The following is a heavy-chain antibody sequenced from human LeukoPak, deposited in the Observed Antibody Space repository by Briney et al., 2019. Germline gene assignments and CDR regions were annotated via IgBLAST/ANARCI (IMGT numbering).Heavy chain of an antibody. J-gene: IGHJ4*02. Sequence: ASVKVSCKASGYTFTSYGISWVRQAPGQGLEWMGWISAYNGNTNYAQKLQGRVTMTTDTSTSTAYMELRSLRSDDTAVYYCARAPRSIYYYDSSGYYPGNYWGQGTLVTVSS. CDR3: ARAPRSIYYYDSSGYYPGNY. CDR1: GYTFTSYG. CDR2: ISAYNGNT. V-gene: IGHV1-18*01. D-gene: IGHD3-22*01.